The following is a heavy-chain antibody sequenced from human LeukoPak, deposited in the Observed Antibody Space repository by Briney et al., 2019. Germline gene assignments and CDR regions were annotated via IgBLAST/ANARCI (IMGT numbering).Heavy chain of an antibody. Sequence: PGGSLRLSCSASGFTFSSYAMHWVRQAPGKGLEYVSAISNNGGSTYYADSVKGRFTISRDNSKNTLYLQMSSLRAEDTAVYYCVKPNFLVPFDYWGQGTLVTVSS. J-gene: IGHJ4*02. V-gene: IGHV3-64D*06. CDR3: VKPNFLVPFDY. CDR2: ISNNGGST. CDR1: GFTFSSYA.